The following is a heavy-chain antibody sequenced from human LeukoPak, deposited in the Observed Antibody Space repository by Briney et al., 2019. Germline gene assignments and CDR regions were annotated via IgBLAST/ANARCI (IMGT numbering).Heavy chain of an antibody. J-gene: IGHJ6*03. Sequence: SETLSLTCAVYGESFSGYYWSWIRQPPGKGLEWIGEINHSGSTNYNPSLKSRVTISVDTSKNQFSLKLSSVTAADTAVYYCARGTRLSGYSYGPYYYYYYMDVWGKGTTVTVSS. CDR2: INHSGST. CDR1: GESFSGYY. D-gene: IGHD5-18*01. V-gene: IGHV4-34*01. CDR3: ARGTRLSGYSYGPYYYYYYMDV.